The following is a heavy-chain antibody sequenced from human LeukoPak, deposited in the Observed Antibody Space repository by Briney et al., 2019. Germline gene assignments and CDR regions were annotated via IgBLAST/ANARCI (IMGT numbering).Heavy chain of an antibody. V-gene: IGHV5-51*01. CDR2: IYPGDSDT. D-gene: IGHD2-8*01. J-gene: IGHJ4*02. CDR1: GYNFTTYW. Sequence: PGEPLKISCKDSGYNFTTYWIGWVRQMPGRGLEWMGIIYPGDSDTRYSPSFKGQVTISADKSISAAYLQWSSLKASDTAMYYCAKMYSTSPGSFDYWGQGTLVTVSS. CDR3: AKMYSTSPGSFDY.